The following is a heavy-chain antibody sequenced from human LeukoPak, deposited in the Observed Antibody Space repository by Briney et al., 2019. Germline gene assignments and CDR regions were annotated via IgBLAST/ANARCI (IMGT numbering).Heavy chain of an antibody. CDR2: INHSGST. Sequence: SETLSLTCAVYGGSFSGYYWSWIRQPPGKGLEWIGEINHSGSTNYNPSLKSRVTISVDTSKNQFSLKLSSVIAADTAVYYCATTPVGDKYYFDFWGQGTLVTVSS. CDR1: GGSFSGYY. V-gene: IGHV4-34*01. D-gene: IGHD1-26*01. J-gene: IGHJ4*02. CDR3: ATTPVGDKYYFDF.